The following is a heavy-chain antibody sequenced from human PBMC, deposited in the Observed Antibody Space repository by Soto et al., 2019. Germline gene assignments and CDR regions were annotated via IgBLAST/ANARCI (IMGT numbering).Heavy chain of an antibody. J-gene: IGHJ4*02. D-gene: IGHD6-13*01. Sequence: PGGSLRLSCAASGFTFSSYAMSWVRQAPGKGLEWVSAISGSGGSTYYADSVKGRYTISTDNSKNTLYLQMNSLRAEDTAVYYCAKENGYSSSWFEFDYWGQGTLVTVSS. V-gene: IGHV3-23*01. CDR1: GFTFSSYA. CDR2: ISGSGGST. CDR3: AKENGYSSSWFEFDY.